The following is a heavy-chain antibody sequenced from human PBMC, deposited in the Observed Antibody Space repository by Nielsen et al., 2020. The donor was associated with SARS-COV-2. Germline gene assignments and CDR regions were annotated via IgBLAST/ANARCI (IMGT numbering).Heavy chain of an antibody. CDR1: GFTFITYA. V-gene: IGHV3-30*04. CDR2: ISYDGSNK. Sequence: GESLKISCAASGFTFITYAMHWVRQAPGKGLEWVAVISYDGSNKNYADSVKGRFTISRDNSKNTLYLQMNSLRAEDTAVYYCACRPDPALLWLNSYGLDLWGQGTTVTVYS. D-gene: IGHD3-10*01. J-gene: IGHJ6*02. CDR3: ACRPDPALLWLNSYGLDL.